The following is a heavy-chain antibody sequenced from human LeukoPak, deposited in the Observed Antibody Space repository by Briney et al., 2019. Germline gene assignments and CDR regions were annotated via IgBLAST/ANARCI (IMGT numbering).Heavy chain of an antibody. CDR2: INPHSGGT. J-gene: IGHJ6*03. D-gene: IGHD2-21*02. CDR1: GYTFTGYY. V-gene: IGHV1-2*02. CDR3: ARGVTARGFYYYMDI. Sequence: GASVKVSCKASGYTFTGYYIQWVRQAPGQGLEWIGWINPHSGGTNYAQEFQGRVTMTRDTSISTAYMELSSLRPDDTAVYPCARGVTARGFYYYMDIWGNGTTVTISS.